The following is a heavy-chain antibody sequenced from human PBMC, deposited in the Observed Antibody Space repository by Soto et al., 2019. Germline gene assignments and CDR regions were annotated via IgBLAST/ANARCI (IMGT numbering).Heavy chain of an antibody. CDR3: ARDYLRDSDAPQPLDP. CDR2: ISAYNGNT. CDR1: GYTFTSYG. D-gene: IGHD2-21*01. V-gene: IGHV1-18*01. J-gene: IGHJ5*02. Sequence: ASVKVSCKASGYTFTSYGISWVRQAPGQGLEWMGWISAYNGNTNYAQKLQGRVTMTTDTSTSTAYMELRSLRSDDTAVYYCARDYLRDSDAPQPLDPWGQGTLVTVSS.